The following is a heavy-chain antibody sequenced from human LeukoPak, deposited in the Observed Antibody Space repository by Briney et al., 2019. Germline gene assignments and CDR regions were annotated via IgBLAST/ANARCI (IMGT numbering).Heavy chain of an antibody. CDR2: INYSETT. V-gene: IGHV4-59*08. CDR3: ARALRSQGAAAGTGYLDS. J-gene: IGHJ4*02. Sequence: SETLSLTCTVSNGSINTYFWTWIRQPPGRGLEWIGVINYSETTRYNPSLTSRVTLSVDTSKNLFSLKLASVTAADTAVYFCARALRSQGAAAGTGYLDSWGQGALVTVSS. D-gene: IGHD6-13*01. CDR1: NGSINTYF.